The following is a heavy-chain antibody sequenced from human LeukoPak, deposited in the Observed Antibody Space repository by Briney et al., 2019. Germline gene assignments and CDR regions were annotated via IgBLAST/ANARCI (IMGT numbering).Heavy chain of an antibody. CDR1: GYTFASYL. J-gene: IGHJ4*02. D-gene: IGHD6-13*01. Sequence: GESVKISCKGSGYTFASYLIGWVRQMPGKGPEWMGIIYPGDSDTRYSPSFQGQVTISADKSISTAYLQWSSLKASDTAMYYCVRISSTWYGDYWGQGTLVTVSS. CDR3: VRISSTWYGDY. V-gene: IGHV5-51*01. CDR2: IYPGDSDT.